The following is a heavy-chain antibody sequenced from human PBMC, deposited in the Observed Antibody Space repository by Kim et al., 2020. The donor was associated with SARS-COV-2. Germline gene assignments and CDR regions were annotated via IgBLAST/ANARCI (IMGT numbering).Heavy chain of an antibody. J-gene: IGHJ6*02. CDR1: GYTFTSYG. V-gene: IGHV1-18*01. D-gene: IGHD4-17*01. Sequence: ASVKVSCKASGYTFTSYGISWVRQAPGQGLEWMGWISAYNGNTNYAQKLQGRVTMTTDTSTSTAYMELRSLRSDDTAVYYCARETDPYGDYSYYYYGMDVWGQGTTVTVSS. CDR2: ISAYNGNT. CDR3: ARETDPYGDYSYYYYGMDV.